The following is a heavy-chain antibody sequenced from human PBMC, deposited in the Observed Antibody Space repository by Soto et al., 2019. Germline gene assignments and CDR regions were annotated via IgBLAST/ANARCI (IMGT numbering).Heavy chain of an antibody. CDR1: GYTFSNYW. J-gene: IGHJ6*02. V-gene: IGHV5-51*04. Sequence: GGALKNACKGSGYTFSNYWIGWVRQMPGKGLEWMGIIYPGDSDTKYNPSFQGQVTISADKPITTTYLRWTSLKASDTAIYYCAASIFYYGMDVWGQGTTVTVSS. CDR2: IYPGDSDT. CDR3: AASIFYYGMDV.